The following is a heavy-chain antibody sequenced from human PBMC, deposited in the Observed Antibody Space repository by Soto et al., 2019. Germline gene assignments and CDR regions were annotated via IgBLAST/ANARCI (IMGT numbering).Heavy chain of an antibody. CDR3: ARHGQLALFDQ. V-gene: IGHV5-10-1*03. D-gene: IGHD6-6*01. Sequence: EVQLVQSGAEVKKPGESLKISCQGSGYSFPSYWISWVRQMPGKGLQWMGRIDPSDSYINYSPSFDGHVNISIDKSINTAYLQWSSLKASDTAIYDCARHGQLALFDQWGQGTLVTVSS. J-gene: IGHJ5*02. CDR2: IDPSDSYI. CDR1: GYSFPSYW.